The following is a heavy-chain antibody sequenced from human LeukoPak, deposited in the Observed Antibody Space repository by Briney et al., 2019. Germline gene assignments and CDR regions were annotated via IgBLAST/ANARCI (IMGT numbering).Heavy chain of an antibody. Sequence: GGSLRLSCAASGFTFSTCAMSWVRQAPGKGLEWVSGISGTTSGTYYADSVKGRFTISRDNSKNTLFLQVNSLRAVDTAVYYCAKSYNGYESKPDYWGQGTLVTVSS. J-gene: IGHJ4*02. CDR2: ISGTTSGT. D-gene: IGHD5-12*01. CDR1: GFTFSTCA. CDR3: AKSYNGYESKPDY. V-gene: IGHV3-23*01.